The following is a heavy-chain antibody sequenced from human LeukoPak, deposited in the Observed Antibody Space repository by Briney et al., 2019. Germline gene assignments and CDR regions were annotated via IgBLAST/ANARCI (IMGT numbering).Heavy chain of an antibody. CDR2: INHSGST. D-gene: IGHD2-15*01. CDR1: GGSISSGDYY. CDR3: ARELRSGLSYRRSRFDY. J-gene: IGHJ4*02. Sequence: SETLSLTCTVSGGSISSGDYYWSWIRQPPGKGLEWIGEINHSGSTNYNPSLKSRVTISVDTSKNQFSLKLSSVTAADTAVYYCARELRSGLSYRRSRFDYWGQGTLVTVSS. V-gene: IGHV4-39*07.